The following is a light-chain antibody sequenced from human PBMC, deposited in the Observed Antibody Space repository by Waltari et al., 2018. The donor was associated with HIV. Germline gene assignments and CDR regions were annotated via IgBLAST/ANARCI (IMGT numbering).Light chain of an antibody. V-gene: IGLV2-14*03. CDR1: STDIGAYNY. Sequence: QSALTQPASVSGSPGQSITISCTGTSTDIGAYNYVSWYQQHPGRAPKLIIYEVSYRPSGGADRFSGSKSGNTASLTISGLQPEDEAEYYCDSYTISSTYVFGTGTKVTVL. CDR2: EVS. J-gene: IGLJ1*01. CDR3: DSYTISSTYV.